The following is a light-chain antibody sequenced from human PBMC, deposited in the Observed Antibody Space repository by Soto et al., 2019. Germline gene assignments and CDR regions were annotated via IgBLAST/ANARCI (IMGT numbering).Light chain of an antibody. CDR2: GNS. V-gene: IGLV1-40*01. CDR1: SSNIGAGYD. J-gene: IGLJ1*01. CDR3: QSYDSSLTLRV. Sequence: QSVLTQPPSVSGAPGQRVTISCTGSSSNIGAGYDVHWYQQLPGTAPKLLIYGNSNRPSGVPDRISGSKSGTSASLAITGLQAEDEADYDCQSYDSSLTLRVFGTGTKRTVL.